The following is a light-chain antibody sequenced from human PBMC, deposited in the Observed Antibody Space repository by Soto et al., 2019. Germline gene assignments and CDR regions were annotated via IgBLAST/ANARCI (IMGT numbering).Light chain of an antibody. CDR1: SSNIGRGYD. CDR3: SAYTARSTLV. V-gene: IGLV1-40*01. J-gene: IGLJ3*02. Sequence: QSVLTQPPSVSGAPGQRVTISCTGSSSNIGRGYDVHWYQQFPGSAPRLLLSGDSNRPSGVPDRFSGSRSGTSASLAITGLQAEDEGDYYCSAYTARSTLVFGGGTKLTVL. CDR2: GDS.